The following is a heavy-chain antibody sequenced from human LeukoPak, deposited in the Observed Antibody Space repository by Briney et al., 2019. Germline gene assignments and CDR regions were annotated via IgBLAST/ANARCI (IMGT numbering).Heavy chain of an antibody. V-gene: IGHV1-69*04. J-gene: IGHJ6*02. Sequence: ASVKVSCKASGGTFSSYAISWVRQAPGQGLEWMGRIIPILGIANYAQKFQGRATITADKSTSTAYMELSSLRSEDTAVYYCARDRPETDAAAGRIYYYYGMDVWGQGTTVTVSS. CDR1: GGTFSSYA. CDR3: ARDRPETDAAAGRIYYYYGMDV. CDR2: IIPILGIA. D-gene: IGHD6-13*01.